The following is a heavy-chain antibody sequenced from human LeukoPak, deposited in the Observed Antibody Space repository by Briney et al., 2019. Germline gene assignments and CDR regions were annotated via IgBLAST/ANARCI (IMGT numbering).Heavy chain of an antibody. CDR1: GVTSSSYG. V-gene: IGHV3-23*01. Sequence: PGGSPRPSCAASGVTSSSYGMSWGRRAPGGGVEWGLAIGGSGGTTYYTPSMTGRFTISRDNSKNTSSLKMNSLSAAATAVYYCSKDRVGATLYFDYWGQGTLVTVSS. CDR3: SKDRVGATLYFDY. CDR2: IGGSGGTT. J-gene: IGHJ4*02. D-gene: IGHD1-26*01.